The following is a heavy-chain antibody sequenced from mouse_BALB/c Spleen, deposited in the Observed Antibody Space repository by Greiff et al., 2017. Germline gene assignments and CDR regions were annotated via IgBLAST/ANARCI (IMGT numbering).Heavy chain of an antibody. CDR1: GYTFTSYY. V-gene: IGHV1S81*02. J-gene: IGHJ4*01. CDR3: TRGGYGLYAMDY. CDR2: INPSNGGT. D-gene: IGHD2-10*02. Sequence: QVQLKQPGAELVKPGASVKLSCKASGYTFTSYYMYWVKQRPGQGLEWIGGINPSNGGTNFNEKFKSKATLTVDKSSSTAYMQLSSLTSEDSAVYYCTRGGYGLYAMDYWGQGTSVTVSS.